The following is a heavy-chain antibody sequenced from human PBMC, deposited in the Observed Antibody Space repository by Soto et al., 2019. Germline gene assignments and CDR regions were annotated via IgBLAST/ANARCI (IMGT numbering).Heavy chain of an antibody. CDR3: ARVGKYFDWLLYGELDPYFDY. CDR1: GFTFSDHY. CDR2: TRNKANSYTT. D-gene: IGHD3-9*01. J-gene: IGHJ4*02. V-gene: IGHV3-72*01. Sequence: GGSLRLSCAASGFTFSDHYMHWVRQAPGKGLEWVGRTRNKANSYTTEYAASVKGRFTISRDDSKNSLYLQMNSLKTEDTAVYYCARVGKYFDWLLYGELDPYFDYWGQGTLVTVSS.